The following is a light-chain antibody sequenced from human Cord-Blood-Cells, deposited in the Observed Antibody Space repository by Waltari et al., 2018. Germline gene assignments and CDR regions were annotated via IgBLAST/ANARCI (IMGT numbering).Light chain of an antibody. V-gene: IGKV3-15*01. Sequence: EIVMTQSTATLSVSPGESATLPCRASQSVSSNLAWYQQKPGQAPRLLIYGSSTRATGIPARFSGSGSGTEFTLTISSLQSEDFAVYYCQQYNNWPYTFGQGTKLEIK. CDR1: QSVSSN. J-gene: IGKJ2*01. CDR2: GSS. CDR3: QQYNNWPYT.